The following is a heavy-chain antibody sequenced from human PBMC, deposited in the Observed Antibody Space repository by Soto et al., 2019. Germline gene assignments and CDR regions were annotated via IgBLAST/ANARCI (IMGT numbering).Heavy chain of an antibody. D-gene: IGHD3-22*01. CDR1: GYTFTSYD. V-gene: IGHV1-8*01. CDR3: ARSSYNYYDSSGYSLPMNWFDP. CDR2: MNPNSGNT. Sequence: GASVKVSCKASGYTFTSYDINWVRQATGQGLEWMGWMNPNSGNTGYAQKFQGRVTMTRNTSISTAYMELSSLRSEDTAVYYCARSSYNYYDSSGYSLPMNWFDPWGQGTLVTVSS. J-gene: IGHJ5*02.